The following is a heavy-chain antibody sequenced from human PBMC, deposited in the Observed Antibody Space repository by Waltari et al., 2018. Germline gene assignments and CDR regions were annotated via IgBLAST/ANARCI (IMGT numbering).Heavy chain of an antibody. CDR3: AITYYYDSSGYYYDYYYGMDV. CDR2: IYYSGST. D-gene: IGHD3-22*01. V-gene: IGHV4-59*08. CDR1: GGSISSYY. Sequence: QVQLQESGPGLVKPSETLSLTCTVSGGSISSYYWSWIRQPPGKGLEWIGYIYYSGSTNYNPSLKSRVTISVDTSKNQFSLKLSSVTAADTAVYYCAITYYYDSSGYYYDYYYGMDVWGQGTTVTVSS. J-gene: IGHJ6*02.